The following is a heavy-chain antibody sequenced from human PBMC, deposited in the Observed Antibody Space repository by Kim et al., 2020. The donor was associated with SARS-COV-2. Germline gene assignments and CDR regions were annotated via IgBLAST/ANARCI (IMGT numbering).Heavy chain of an antibody. Sequence: SETLSLTCTVSGGSISSGDYYWSWIRQPPGKGLEWIGYIYYSGGTYYNPSLKSRVTISVDTSKNQFSLKLSSVTAADTAVYYCARAAYCGGDCYSGIARYYYYGMDVWGQGTTVTVSS. D-gene: IGHD2-21*02. CDR1: GGSISSGDYY. J-gene: IGHJ6*02. CDR3: ARAAYCGGDCYSGIARYYYYGMDV. V-gene: IGHV4-30-4*01. CDR2: IYYSGGT.